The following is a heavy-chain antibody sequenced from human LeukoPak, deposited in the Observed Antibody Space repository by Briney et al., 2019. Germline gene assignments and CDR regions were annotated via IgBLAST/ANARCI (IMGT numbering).Heavy chain of an antibody. CDR1: GYSISSGYY. CDR3: ARDLRRIYGSGARQYSSGWYYFDY. V-gene: IGHV4-38-2*02. Sequence: PSETLSLTCAVSGYSISSGYYWGWIRQPPGKGLEWIGSIYHSGSTYYNPSLKSRVTISVDTSKNQFTLKLSSVTAADTAVYYCARDLRRIYGSGARQYSSGWYYFDYWGQGTLVTVSS. CDR2: IYHSGST. J-gene: IGHJ4*02. D-gene: IGHD6-19*01.